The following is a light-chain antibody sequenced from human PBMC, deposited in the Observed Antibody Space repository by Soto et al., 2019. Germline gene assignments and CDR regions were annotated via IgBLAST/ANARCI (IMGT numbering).Light chain of an antibody. CDR3: QQYDNLPLT. Sequence: DIQMTQSPSSLSASVGDRVTITCQASQDISNYLNWYQQKPGKAPKLLIYDASNLETGVPSRFSGXGXGTDFTFTISSLQPEDIATYYCQQYDNLPLTFGGGTKVDIK. CDR1: QDISNY. CDR2: DAS. J-gene: IGKJ4*01. V-gene: IGKV1-33*01.